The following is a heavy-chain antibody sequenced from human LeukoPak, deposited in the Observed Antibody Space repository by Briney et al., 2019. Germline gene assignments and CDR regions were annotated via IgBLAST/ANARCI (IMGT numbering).Heavy chain of an antibody. CDR1: GGSFSGYY. D-gene: IGHD3-22*01. V-gene: IGHV4-34*01. Sequence: PSEALSLTCAVYGGSFSGYYWSWIRQPPGKGPEWIGEINHSGSTNYNPSLKSRVTISVDTSKNQFSLKLSSVTAADTAVYYCARDYYDSSGYYYGMDVWGQGTTVTVSS. CDR3: ARDYYDSSGYYYGMDV. J-gene: IGHJ6*02. CDR2: INHSGST.